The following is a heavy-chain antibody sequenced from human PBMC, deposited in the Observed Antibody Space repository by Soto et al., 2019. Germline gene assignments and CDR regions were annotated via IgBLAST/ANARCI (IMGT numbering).Heavy chain of an antibody. CDR2: ISGSGGST. V-gene: IGHV3-23*01. D-gene: IGHD5-18*01. Sequence: EVLLLESGGGLVQPGGSLRLSCAVSGFTFSSYAMSWVRQAPGKGLEWVSGISGSGGSTYYADSVKARFTISRDNSKNTLYLQTNSLRAEDTAVYYCAKERGYNYGYDAMDVWGQGTTVTVSS. CDR1: GFTFSSYA. J-gene: IGHJ6*02. CDR3: AKERGYNYGYDAMDV.